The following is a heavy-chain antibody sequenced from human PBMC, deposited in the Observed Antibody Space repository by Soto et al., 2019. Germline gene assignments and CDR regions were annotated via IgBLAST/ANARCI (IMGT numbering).Heavy chain of an antibody. CDR2: ISSSSSYI. V-gene: IGHV3-21*01. D-gene: IGHD3-9*01. CDR3: ARDRKYDKPQPH. CDR1: GFTFSSYS. J-gene: IGHJ4*02. Sequence: GGSLRLSCAASGFTFSSYSMNWVRQAPGKGLEWVSSISSSSSYIYYADSVKGRFTISRDNAKNSLYLQMNSLRAEDTAVYYCARDRKYDKPQPHWGQGTLVTVSS.